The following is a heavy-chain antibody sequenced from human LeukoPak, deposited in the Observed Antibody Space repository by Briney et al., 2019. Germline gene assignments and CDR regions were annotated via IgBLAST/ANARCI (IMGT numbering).Heavy chain of an antibody. Sequence: SQTLSLTCAISGDSVSSNSAAWNWIRQSPSRGLEWLGRTYYRSKWYYDYEASVRSRITINPDTTKNQFSLKLSSVTAADTAVYYCARNPTNPMVRGVIDYWGQGTLVTVSS. CDR2: TYYRSKWYY. CDR3: ARNPTNPMVRGVIDY. D-gene: IGHD3-10*01. V-gene: IGHV6-1*01. J-gene: IGHJ4*02. CDR1: GDSVSSNSAA.